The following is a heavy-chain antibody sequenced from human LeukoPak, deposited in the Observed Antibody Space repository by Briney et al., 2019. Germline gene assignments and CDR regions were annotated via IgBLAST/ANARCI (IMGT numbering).Heavy chain of an antibody. Sequence: PGGSLRLSCAASGFTFSSYAMSWVRQAPGKGLEWVSAISGSGGSTYYADSVKGRFTISRDNSKNTLYLQMNSLRAEDTAVYYCAIDGDSYGSLAAGGFDYWGQGTLVTVSS. J-gene: IGHJ4*02. D-gene: IGHD5-18*01. CDR2: ISGSGGST. V-gene: IGHV3-23*01. CDR1: GFTFSSYA. CDR3: AIDGDSYGSLAAGGFDY.